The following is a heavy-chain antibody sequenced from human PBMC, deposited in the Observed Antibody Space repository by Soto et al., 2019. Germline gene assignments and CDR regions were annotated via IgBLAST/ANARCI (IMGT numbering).Heavy chain of an antibody. CDR3: AKNRGRVTTSWHFDY. D-gene: IGHD4-17*01. V-gene: IGHV1-69*13. Sequence: SVKVSCKASGGTFSSYAISWVRQAPGQGLEWMGGIIPIFGTANYAQKFQGRVTITADESTSTAYMELSSLRGEDTAVYYCAKNRGRVTTSWHFDYWGQGTLVTVSS. J-gene: IGHJ4*02. CDR1: GGTFSSYA. CDR2: IIPIFGTA.